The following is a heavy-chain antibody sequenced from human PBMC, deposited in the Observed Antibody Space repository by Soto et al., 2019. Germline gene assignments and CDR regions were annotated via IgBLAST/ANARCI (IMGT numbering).Heavy chain of an antibody. Sequence: GGSLRLSCGASGFTVSSYSMNWVRQAPGRGLEWVGFIRSKAYGGTTEYAASVKGRFTISRDDSKSIAYLQMNSLKTEDTAVYYCTREGGGRIWGQGTMVTVSS. CDR1: GFTVSSYS. CDR3: TREGGGRI. CDR2: IRSKAYGGTT. D-gene: IGHD1-26*01. J-gene: IGHJ3*02. V-gene: IGHV3-49*04.